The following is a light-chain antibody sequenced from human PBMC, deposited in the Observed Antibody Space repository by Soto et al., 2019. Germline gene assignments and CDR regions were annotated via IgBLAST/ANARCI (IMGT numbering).Light chain of an antibody. V-gene: IGKV3-20*01. J-gene: IGKJ1*01. CDR2: GAS. CDR3: QQYGSSQWT. Sequence: EIQMTQSPSSLSASVGDRVTITCRASQGISNYLAWYQQKPGQAPRLLIYGASSRATGIPDRFSGSGSGTDFTLTINRLEPEDFAVYYCQQYGSSQWTFGQGTKVEIK. CDR1: QGISNY.